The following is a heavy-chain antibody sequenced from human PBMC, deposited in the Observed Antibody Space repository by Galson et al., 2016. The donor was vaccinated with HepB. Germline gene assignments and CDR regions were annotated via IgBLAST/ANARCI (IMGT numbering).Heavy chain of an antibody. Sequence: KGLEWIGYIYYSGTTYYNPSLKSRVSISVDISQNQFSLNLISMTAADTAVYYCARIQPQYYFYSSGPIDYWGQGTLATVSS. CDR3: ARIQPQYYFYSSGPIDY. V-gene: IGHV4-30-4*01. J-gene: IGHJ4*02. CDR2: IYYSGTT. D-gene: IGHD3-22*01.